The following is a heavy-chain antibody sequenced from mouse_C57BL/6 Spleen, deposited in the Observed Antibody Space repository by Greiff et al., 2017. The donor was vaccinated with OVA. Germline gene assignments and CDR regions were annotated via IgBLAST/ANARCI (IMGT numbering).Heavy chain of an antibody. Sequence: QVQLQQSGPGLVQPSQSLSITCTVSGFSLTSYGVHWVRQSPGTGLEWLGVIWSGGSTDYNAAFISRLSISKDNSKSQVFFKMNSLQADDTAIYYCAGKRNGYDDGSFAYWGQGTLVTVSA. CDR2: IWSGGST. J-gene: IGHJ3*01. D-gene: IGHD2-2*01. V-gene: IGHV2-2*01. CDR1: GFSLTSYG. CDR3: AGKRNGYDDGSFAY.